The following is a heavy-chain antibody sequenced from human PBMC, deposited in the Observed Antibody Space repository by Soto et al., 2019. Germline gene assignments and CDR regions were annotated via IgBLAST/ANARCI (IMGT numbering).Heavy chain of an antibody. CDR1: GFTFTSSA. J-gene: IGHJ4*02. V-gene: IGHV1-58*01. Sequence: SVKVSCKASGFTFTSSAVQWVRQARGQRLEWIGWIVVGSGNTNYAQKFQERVTITRDMSTSTAYMELSSLRSEDTAVYYCAASYYDFWSGYTDITPYDYWGQGTLVTVSS. CDR2: IVVGSGNT. CDR3: AASYYDFWSGYTDITPYDY. D-gene: IGHD3-3*01.